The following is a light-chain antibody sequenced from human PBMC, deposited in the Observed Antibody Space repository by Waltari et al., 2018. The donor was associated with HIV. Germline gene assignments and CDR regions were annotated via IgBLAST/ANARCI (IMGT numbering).Light chain of an antibody. CDR2: RAS. J-gene: IGKJ5*01. Sequence: EIVMTQSPATLSVSPGERATLSCRASQSVSSTLAWYQQKPGQAARLLIDRASTRSTGIPARFSGSGSGTEFTLIISSLQSEDFAVYYCQQYNDWPPITFGQGTRLEIK. CDR3: QQYNDWPPIT. V-gene: IGKV3-15*01. CDR1: QSVSST.